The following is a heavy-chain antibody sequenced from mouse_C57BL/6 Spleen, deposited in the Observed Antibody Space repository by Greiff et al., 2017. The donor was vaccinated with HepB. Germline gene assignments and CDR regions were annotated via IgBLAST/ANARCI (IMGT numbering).Heavy chain of an antibody. D-gene: IGHD1-1*01. Sequence: VQLQQSVAELVRPGASVKLSCTASGFNIKNTYMHWVKQRPEQGLEWIGRIDPANGNTKYAPKFQGKATITADTSSNTAYLQLSSLSSEDTAIYYCARGYYGSSHPFAYWGQGTLVTVSA. CDR3: ARGYYGSSHPFAY. V-gene: IGHV14-3*01. CDR1: GFNIKNTY. CDR2: IDPANGNT. J-gene: IGHJ3*01.